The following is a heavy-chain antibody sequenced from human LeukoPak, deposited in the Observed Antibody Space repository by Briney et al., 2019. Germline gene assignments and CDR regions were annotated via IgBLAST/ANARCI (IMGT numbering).Heavy chain of an antibody. V-gene: IGHV3-7*01. CDR1: GFTFSSYW. CDR2: IKQDGNEK. CDR3: GRHRSGSGTYFIDH. J-gene: IGHJ4*02. D-gene: IGHD3-10*01. Sequence: GGSLRLSCAASGFTFSSYWMTWVRQAPGKGLEWVANIKQDGNEKSYVDSVKGRFTISRDNAKNSLYLQMDSLRAEDTAVYYCGRHRSGSGTYFIDHWGQGTLVSVSS.